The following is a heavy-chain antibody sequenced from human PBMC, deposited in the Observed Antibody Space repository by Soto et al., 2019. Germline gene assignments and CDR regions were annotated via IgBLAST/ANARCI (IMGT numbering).Heavy chain of an antibody. D-gene: IGHD6-19*01. J-gene: IGHJ6*02. V-gene: IGHV3-23*01. CDR3: AKGLAVAGPDYYYGMDV. Sequence: GGSLRLSCAASGFTFSSYAMSWVRQAPGKGLEWVSAISGSGGSTYYADSVKGRFTISRDNSKNTLYLQMNSLRAEDTAVYYCAKGLAVAGPDYYYGMDVWGQGATVTVSS. CDR2: ISGSGGST. CDR1: GFTFSSYA.